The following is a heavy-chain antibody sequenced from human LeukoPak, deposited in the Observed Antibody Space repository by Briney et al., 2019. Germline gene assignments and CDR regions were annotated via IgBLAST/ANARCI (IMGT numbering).Heavy chain of an antibody. Sequence: SETLSLTCTVSGGSISSYYWSWIRQPPGKGLEWIGYIYYSGSTNYNPSLKSRVTISVDTSKNQFSLKLSTVTAADTAVYYCARGSYCSSTSCYIPSDYWGQGTLVTVSS. V-gene: IGHV4-59*01. CDR2: IYYSGST. J-gene: IGHJ4*02. CDR1: GGSISSYY. D-gene: IGHD2-2*02. CDR3: ARGSYCSSTSCYIPSDY.